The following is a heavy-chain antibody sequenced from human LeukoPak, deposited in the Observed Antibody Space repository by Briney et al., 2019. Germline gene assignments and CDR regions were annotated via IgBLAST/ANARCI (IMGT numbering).Heavy chain of an antibody. CDR2: IRSYSSYI. CDR1: GFTFDTYN. V-gene: IGHV3-21*01. D-gene: IGHD2-15*01. Sequence: GGSLRLSCTASGFTFDTYNFNWVRQAPGKGLEWVATIRSYSSYIHYADSVKGRFTISRDDAKKSMFLVMNSLRVEDTAVYFCARYSEVYYYVDVWGTGTTVTVSS. J-gene: IGHJ6*03. CDR3: ARYSEVYYYVDV.